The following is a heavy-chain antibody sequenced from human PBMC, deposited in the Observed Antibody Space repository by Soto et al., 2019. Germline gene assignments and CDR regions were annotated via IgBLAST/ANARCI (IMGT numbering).Heavy chain of an antibody. CDR3: AREGTGYDILTGYYSGQYYFDY. Sequence: GSLRLSCAASGFTFSSYGMHWVRQAPGKGLEWVAVIWYDGSNKYYANSVKGRFTISRDNSKNTLYLQMNSLRAEDTAVYYCAREGTGYDILTGYYSGQYYFDYWGQGTPVTVSS. CDR2: IWYDGSNK. CDR1: GFTFSSYG. V-gene: IGHV3-33*01. J-gene: IGHJ4*02. D-gene: IGHD3-9*01.